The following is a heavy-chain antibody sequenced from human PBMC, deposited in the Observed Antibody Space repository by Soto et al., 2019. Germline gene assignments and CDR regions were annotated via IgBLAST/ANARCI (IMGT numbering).Heavy chain of an antibody. CDR3: ARDYYRFNSGYGFSMDV. CDR1: GFTFSSYA. D-gene: IGHD5-12*01. J-gene: IGHJ6*02. V-gene: IGHV3-30-3*01. Sequence: QVQLVESGGGVVQPGRSLRLSCAASGFTFSSYAIHWVRQAPGKGLKWVAVISYDGSNKYYADSVKGRFTISRDNSKNTLYLQMNSLRAEDTAVYYCARDYYRFNSGYGFSMDVWGQGTTVTVSS. CDR2: ISYDGSNK.